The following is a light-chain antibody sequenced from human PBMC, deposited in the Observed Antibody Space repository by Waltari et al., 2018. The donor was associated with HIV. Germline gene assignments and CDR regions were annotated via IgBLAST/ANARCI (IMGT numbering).Light chain of an antibody. CDR2: QDS. V-gene: IGLV3-1*01. J-gene: IGLJ2*01. CDR1: ELGDKY. CDR3: AAWDDSLSGYVV. Sequence: SYELSQPPSMSVSPGQTATIACSGDELGDKYASWYQHKAGQSPVLIVYQDSKRPSGVPDRFSGSKSGTSASLAISGLRSEDEADYYCAAWDDSLSGYVVFGGGTKLTVL.